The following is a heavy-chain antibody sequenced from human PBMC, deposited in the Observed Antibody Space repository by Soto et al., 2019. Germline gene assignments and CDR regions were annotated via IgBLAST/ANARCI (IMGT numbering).Heavy chain of an antibody. D-gene: IGHD2-2*01. CDR1: GFTFSSYA. Sequence: EVQLLESGGCLVQPGGSLRLSCAASGFTFSSYAMSWVRQAPGKGLEWVSAISGSGGSTYYADSVKGRLTISRDNSTNSLYLKMNSLRAEDTAVYSCAKVRVGCSSTSCYGFDYWGQGTLVTVSS. V-gene: IGHV3-23*01. CDR3: AKVRVGCSSTSCYGFDY. J-gene: IGHJ4*02. CDR2: ISGSGGST.